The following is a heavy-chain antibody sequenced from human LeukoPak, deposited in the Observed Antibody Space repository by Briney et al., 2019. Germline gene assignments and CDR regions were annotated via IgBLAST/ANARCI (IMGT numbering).Heavy chain of an antibody. V-gene: IGHV3-30*01. CDR2: ISYDGSNK. J-gene: IGHJ4*02. Sequence: PGRSLRLSCAASGFTFSSYAMHWVRQAPGKGLEWVAVISYDGSNKYYADSVKGRFTISRDNSKNTLYLQMNSPRAEDTAVYYCARDHIVAGSVYFDYWGQGTLVTVSS. CDR3: ARDHIVAGSVYFDY. D-gene: IGHD2-15*01. CDR1: GFTFSSYA.